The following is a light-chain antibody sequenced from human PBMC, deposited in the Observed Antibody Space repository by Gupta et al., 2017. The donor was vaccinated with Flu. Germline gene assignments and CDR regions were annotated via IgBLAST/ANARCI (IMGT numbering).Light chain of an antibody. CDR1: SSDVGGYNY. CDR3: SSYTSSNSLE. CDR2: EVI. J-gene: IGLJ3*02. V-gene: IGLV2-14*01. Sequence: HSALTHPASVSWSPGQSITISCTGTSSDVGGYNYVSWYQQHPGKAPKLMIYEVINRPSGVSNRFSGSKSGNTASLTISGLQAEDEADYYYSSYTSSNSLEFGGGTKLTVL.